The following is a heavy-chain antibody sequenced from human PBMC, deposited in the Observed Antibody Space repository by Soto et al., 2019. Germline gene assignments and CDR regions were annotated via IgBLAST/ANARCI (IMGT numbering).Heavy chain of an antibody. J-gene: IGHJ6*02. V-gene: IGHV3-30-3*01. CDR1: GFTFSSYA. D-gene: IGHD6-19*01. CDR3: ARDGTVAALVPGVRMDV. Sequence: GGSLRLSCAASGFTFSSYAMHWVRQAPGKGLEWVAVISYDGSNKYYADSVKGRFTISRDNSKNTLYLQMNSLRAEDTAVYYCARDGTVAALVPGVRMDVWGQGTTVTVSS. CDR2: ISYDGSNK.